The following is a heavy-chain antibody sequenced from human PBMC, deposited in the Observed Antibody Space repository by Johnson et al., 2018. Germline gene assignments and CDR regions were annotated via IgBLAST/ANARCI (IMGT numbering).Heavy chain of an antibody. Sequence: VQLVESGGGLVQPGGSRRLSCAASGFTFIRYAMSWVRQAPGKGLEWVSAIGGTGDSTYYADSVKGRFTISRDNSKNTLYLQMNSLKGEDTAVYYCGKNLPARQLVGYMDVWGKGTTVTVSS. CDR2: IGGTGDST. CDR1: GFTFIRYA. CDR3: GKNLPARQLVGYMDV. D-gene: IGHD6-6*01. V-gene: IGHV3-23*04. J-gene: IGHJ6*04.